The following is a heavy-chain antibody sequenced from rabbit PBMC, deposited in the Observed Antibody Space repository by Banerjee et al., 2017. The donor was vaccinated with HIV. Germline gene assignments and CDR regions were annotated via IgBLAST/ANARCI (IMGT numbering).Heavy chain of an antibody. D-gene: IGHD7-1*01. Sequence: ASWVNGRFTISKTSSTTVTLQMTSLTAADTATYFCARGPLYAGYGCNLWGQGTLVTVS. V-gene: IGHV1S40*01. CDR3: ARGPLYAGYGCNL. J-gene: IGHJ4*01.